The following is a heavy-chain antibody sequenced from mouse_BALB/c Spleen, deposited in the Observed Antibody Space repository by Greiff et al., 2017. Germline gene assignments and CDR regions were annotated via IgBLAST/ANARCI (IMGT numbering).Heavy chain of an antibody. J-gene: IGHJ3*01. CDR3: ASTYGSSPFAY. D-gene: IGHD1-1*01. V-gene: IGHV2-4-1*01. CDR1: GFSLTSYG. Sequence: QVQLKESGPGLVQPSQSLSITCTASGFSLTSYGVHWVRQSPGKGLEWLGVIWSGGSTDYNSAFISRLSTSKDNSKDQVFFKMNSLQADDTAIYYCASTYGSSPFAYWGQGTLVTVSA. CDR2: IWSGGST.